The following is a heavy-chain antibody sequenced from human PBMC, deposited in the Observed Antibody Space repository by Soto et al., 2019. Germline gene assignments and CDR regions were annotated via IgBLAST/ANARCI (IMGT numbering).Heavy chain of an antibody. CDR3: ARHATAMGNWFDP. Sequence: SETLCLTCTVSGGSISSSSYYWGWIRQPPGKGLEWIGSIYYSGSTYYNPSLKSRVTISVDTSKNQFSLKLSSVTAADTAVYYCARHATAMGNWFDPWGQGTLVTVSS. D-gene: IGHD5-18*01. CDR2: IYYSGST. J-gene: IGHJ5*02. CDR1: GGSISSSSYY. V-gene: IGHV4-39*01.